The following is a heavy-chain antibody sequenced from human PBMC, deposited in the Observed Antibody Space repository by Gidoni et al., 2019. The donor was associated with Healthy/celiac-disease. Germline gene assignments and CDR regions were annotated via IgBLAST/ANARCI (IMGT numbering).Heavy chain of an antibody. J-gene: IGHJ3*01. V-gene: IGHV3-23*01. CDR2: ISGSGGST. CDR3: AKEAGLWSPFDV. Sequence: EVQLLESGGGLVQPGGSLRLSCAASGFTFSSYALSWVRQAAGQGLEWGSAISGSGGSTYYADSVKARYNISRDNSKNTLYLKMNSLRAEDTAVYYCAKEAGLWSPFDVWGQGTMVTVSS. D-gene: IGHD2-8*02. CDR1: GFTFSSYA.